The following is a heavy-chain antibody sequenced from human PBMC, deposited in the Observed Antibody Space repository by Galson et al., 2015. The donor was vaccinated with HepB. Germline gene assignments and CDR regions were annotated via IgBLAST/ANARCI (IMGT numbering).Heavy chain of an antibody. J-gene: IGHJ3*02. V-gene: IGHV3-30*02. D-gene: IGHD1-26*01. CDR1: GFTFSSYG. Sequence: SLRLSCAASGFTFSSYGMHWVRQAPGKGLEWVAFIRYDGSNKYYADSVKGRFTISRDNSKNTLYLQMNSLRAEDTAVYYCAKDVGAIDMDDAFDIWGQGTMVTVSS. CDR3: AKDVGAIDMDDAFDI. CDR2: IRYDGSNK.